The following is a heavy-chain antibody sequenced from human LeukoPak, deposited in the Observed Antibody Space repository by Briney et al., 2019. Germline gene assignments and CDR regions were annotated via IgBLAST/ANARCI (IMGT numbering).Heavy chain of an antibody. J-gene: IGHJ4*02. CDR3: ASTRIWFGELN. CDR1: GYTFTSYY. Sequence: LVASVKVSCKASGYTFTSYYMHWVRQAPGQGLEWMGWINPNSGGTSYAQKFQGRVTMTRDTSISTAYMELSRLRSDDTAVYYCASTRIWFGELNWGQGTLVTVSS. CDR2: INPNSGGT. D-gene: IGHD3-10*01. V-gene: IGHV1-2*02.